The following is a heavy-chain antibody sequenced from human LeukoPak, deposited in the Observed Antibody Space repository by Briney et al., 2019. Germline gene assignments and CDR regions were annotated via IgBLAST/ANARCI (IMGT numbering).Heavy chain of an antibody. CDR3: AIAARADAFDI. CDR2: IIPIFGTA. J-gene: IGHJ3*02. Sequence: SVKVSCKASGCTFSSYAISWVLQAPGQGLEWMGRIIPIFGTANYAQKFQGRVTITTDESTSTAYMELSSLRSEDTAVYYCAIAARADAFDIWGQGTMVTVSS. CDR1: GCTFSSYA. D-gene: IGHD6-6*01. V-gene: IGHV1-69*05.